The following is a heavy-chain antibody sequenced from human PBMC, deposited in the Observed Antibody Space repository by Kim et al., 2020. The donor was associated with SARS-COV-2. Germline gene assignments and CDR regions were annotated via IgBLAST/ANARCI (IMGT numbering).Heavy chain of an antibody. CDR3: ARELSTGVTPFLFDS. V-gene: IGHV3-30-3*01. Sequence: GGSLRLSCAASGFTFSSYAMHWVRQAPGKGLEWVAVISYDGSNKYYADSVKGRFTISRDNSKNTLYLQMNSLRAEDTAVYYCARELSTGVTPFLFDSWGQGTLVTVSS. D-gene: IGHD2-2*01. J-gene: IGHJ4*02. CDR1: GFTFSSYA. CDR2: ISYDGSNK.